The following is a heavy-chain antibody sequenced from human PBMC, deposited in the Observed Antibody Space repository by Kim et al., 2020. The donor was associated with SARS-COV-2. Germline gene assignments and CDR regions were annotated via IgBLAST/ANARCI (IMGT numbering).Heavy chain of an antibody. V-gene: IGHV3-21*01. Sequence: GGSLRLSCAASGFTFSSYSMNWVRQAPGKGLEWVSSISSSSSYIYYADSVKGRFTISRDNAKNSLYLQMNSLRAEDTAVYYCARDGPTSWYSSGWYVAFDIWGQGTMVTVSS. CDR3: ARDGPTSWYSSGWYVAFDI. CDR2: ISSSSSYI. J-gene: IGHJ3*02. CDR1: GFTFSSYS. D-gene: IGHD6-19*01.